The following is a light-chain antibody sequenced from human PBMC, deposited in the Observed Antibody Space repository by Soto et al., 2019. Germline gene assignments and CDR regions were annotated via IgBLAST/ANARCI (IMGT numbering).Light chain of an antibody. CDR2: TNN. J-gene: IGLJ1*01. Sequence: QPVLTQPPSASGTPGQRIIISCSGSTSNIESHSVNWYQQVPGTAPKLLIITNNQRPSGVPDRFSGSKSGASASLAISGLQSEDEANYYCANWDGSRKGVFGTGTKLTVL. CDR1: TSNIESHS. V-gene: IGLV1-44*01. CDR3: ANWDGSRKGV.